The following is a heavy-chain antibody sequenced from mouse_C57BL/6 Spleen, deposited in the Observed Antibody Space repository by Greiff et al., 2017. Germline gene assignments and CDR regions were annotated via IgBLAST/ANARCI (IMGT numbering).Heavy chain of an antibody. CDR3: AGMGVVLRTAWFAY. J-gene: IGHJ3*01. CDR1: GYTFTSYW. CDR2: IHPNSGST. V-gene: IGHV1-64*01. Sequence: QVQLQQPGAELVKPGASVKLSCKASGYTFTSYWMHWVKQRPGQGLEWIGMIHPNSGSTNYNEKFKSKATLTVDKSSRTAYMQLSSLTSEDSAVYYCAGMGVVLRTAWFAYWGQGALVTVSA. D-gene: IGHD1-1*01.